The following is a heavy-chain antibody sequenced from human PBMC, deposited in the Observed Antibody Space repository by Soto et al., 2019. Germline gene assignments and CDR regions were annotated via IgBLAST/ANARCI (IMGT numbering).Heavy chain of an antibody. D-gene: IGHD1-26*01. V-gene: IGHV3-30-3*01. Sequence: QVQLVESGGGVVQPGKSLRLSCAASGFTFSHYAMHWVRQAPGKGLEWVSLISHDGINRYFADSVKGRFTISRDNSKGTLQLTVPSLRCEDTAADFCAREAESVVGAPYSNCYGMHVGGQGTTVTFS. CDR2: ISHDGINR. CDR3: AREAESVVGAPYSNCYGMHV. J-gene: IGHJ6*02. CDR1: GFTFSHYA.